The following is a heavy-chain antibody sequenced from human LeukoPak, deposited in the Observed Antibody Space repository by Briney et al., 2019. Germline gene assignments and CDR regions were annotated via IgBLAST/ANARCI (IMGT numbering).Heavy chain of an antibody. Sequence: ASVKVSCKASGYTFTIYAMHWVRQAPGQRLEWMGWINAGNGNTKYSQKFQGRVTITRDTSASTAYMELSSLRSEDTAVYYCARGRSSSWNVVDYWGQGTLVTVSS. CDR3: ARGRSSSWNVVDY. D-gene: IGHD6-13*01. J-gene: IGHJ4*02. CDR1: GYTFTIYA. V-gene: IGHV1-3*01. CDR2: INAGNGNT.